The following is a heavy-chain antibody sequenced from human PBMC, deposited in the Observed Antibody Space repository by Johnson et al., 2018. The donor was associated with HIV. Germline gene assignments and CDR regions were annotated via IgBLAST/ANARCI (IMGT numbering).Heavy chain of an antibody. Sequence: EVQLVESGGGLVQPGGSLRLSCAASGFTFSSYDMHWVRQATGKGLEWVSAIGTAGDTYYPGSVKGRFTISRENAKNSLYLQMNSLRAGDTAVYYCARDRGAGHAFDIWGQGTMVTVSS. V-gene: IGHV3-13*01. CDR2: IGTAGDT. D-gene: IGHD3-10*01. CDR1: GFTFSSYD. J-gene: IGHJ3*02. CDR3: ARDRGAGHAFDI.